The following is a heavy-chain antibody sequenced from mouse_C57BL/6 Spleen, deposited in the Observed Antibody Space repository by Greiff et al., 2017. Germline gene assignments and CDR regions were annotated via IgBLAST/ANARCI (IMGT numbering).Heavy chain of an antibody. CDR1: GYSITSGYY. V-gene: IGHV3-6*01. CDR3: AREPIYDGYYGYFDV. Sequence: EVQLQESGPGLVKPSQSLSLTCSVPGYSITSGYYWNWIRQFPGNKLEWMGYLSYDGSNNYNPSLKNRISITRDPSKNQFFLKLNSVTTEDTATYYCAREPIYDGYYGYFDVWGTGTTVTVSS. D-gene: IGHD2-3*01. J-gene: IGHJ1*03. CDR2: LSYDGSN.